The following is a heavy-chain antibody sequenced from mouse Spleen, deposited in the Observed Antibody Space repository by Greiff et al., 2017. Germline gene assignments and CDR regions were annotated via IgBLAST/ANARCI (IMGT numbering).Heavy chain of an antibody. D-gene: IGHD1-1*01. CDR2: INYDGSCT. CDR1: GFTFSDYY. J-gene: IGHJ1*01. Sequence: EVKLVESEGGLVQPGSSMKLSCTASGFTFSDYYMAWVRQVPEKGLEWVANINYDGSCTYYLDSLKSRFIISRDNAKNILYLQMSSLKSEDTATYYCARERRGYYYAGSYGYWYFDVGGAGTTVTVSS. CDR3: ARERRGYYYAGSYGYWYFDV. V-gene: IGHV5-16*01.